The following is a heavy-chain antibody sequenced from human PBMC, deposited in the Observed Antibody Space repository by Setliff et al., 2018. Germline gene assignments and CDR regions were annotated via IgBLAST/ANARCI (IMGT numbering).Heavy chain of an antibody. D-gene: IGHD6-13*01. V-gene: IGHV3-53*01. CDR2: IYNIGET. CDR1: GLTVSNDF. Sequence: PGGSLRLSCVVSGLTVSNDFMGWVRQAPGKGLEWVSVIYNIGETRYADSVKGRFTISRDKSKNTLYLHLSSLRAEDTALYYCARGRPLYSSPVDYWGQGTLVTVSS. J-gene: IGHJ4*02. CDR3: ARGRPLYSSPVDY.